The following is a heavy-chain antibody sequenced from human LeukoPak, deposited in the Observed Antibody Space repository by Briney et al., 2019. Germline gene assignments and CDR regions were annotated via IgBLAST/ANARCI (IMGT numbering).Heavy chain of an antibody. CDR2: INHSGST. Sequence: SETLSLTCAVYGGSFSGYYWSWIRQPPGKGLEWIGEINHSGSTNYNPSLKSRVTISVDTSKNQFSLKLSSVTAADTAVYYCARGGAVQIAAAGTGFDYWGQGTLVTVSS. D-gene: IGHD6-13*01. J-gene: IGHJ4*02. V-gene: IGHV4-34*01. CDR1: GGSFSGYY. CDR3: ARGGAVQIAAAGTGFDY.